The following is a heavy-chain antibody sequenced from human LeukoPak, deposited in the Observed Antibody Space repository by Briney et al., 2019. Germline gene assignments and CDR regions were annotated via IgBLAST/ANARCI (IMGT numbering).Heavy chain of an antibody. CDR1: GFTFSSYA. V-gene: IGHV3-23*01. CDR2: ISGSGGST. CDR3: SKDTGYDFWSGYPNY. J-gene: IGHJ4*02. D-gene: IGHD3-3*01. Sequence: GGSLRLSCAASGFTFSSYAMSWVRQAPGKGLEWVSAISGSGGSTYYADSVKGRFTISRDNSKNTLYLQMNSLRAEDTAVYYCSKDTGYDFWSGYPNYWGQGTLVTVSS.